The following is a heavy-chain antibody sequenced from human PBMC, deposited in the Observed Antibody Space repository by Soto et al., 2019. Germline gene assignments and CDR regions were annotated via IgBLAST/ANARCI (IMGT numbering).Heavy chain of an antibody. J-gene: IGHJ4*02. CDR1: GFTFSNYY. Sequence: PGGSLRLSCASSGFTFSNYYVSWIRQAPGKGLEWVSYISSSGSTIYYADSVKGRFTISRDNSKNTLYLQMNSLRAEVTAVYDGARDDYNMSPFDYWGQGTLVTVSP. V-gene: IGHV3-11*04. CDR3: ARDDYNMSPFDY. D-gene: IGHD4-4*01. CDR2: ISSSGSTI.